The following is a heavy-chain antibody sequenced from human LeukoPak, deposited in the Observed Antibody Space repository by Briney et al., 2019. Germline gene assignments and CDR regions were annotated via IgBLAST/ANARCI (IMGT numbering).Heavy chain of an antibody. CDR1: GFTFSSYA. J-gene: IGHJ5*02. Sequence: KTGGCLRLSCAASGFTFSSYAMSWARQAPGKGLEWVSSISISSNYMYYADSVKGRFTISRDNAKNSLYLQMNSLRAEDTAVYYCARDTGYVSFDPWGKRTLVTVSS. D-gene: IGHD5-12*01. CDR2: ISISSNYM. CDR3: ARDTGYVSFDP. V-gene: IGHV3-21*01.